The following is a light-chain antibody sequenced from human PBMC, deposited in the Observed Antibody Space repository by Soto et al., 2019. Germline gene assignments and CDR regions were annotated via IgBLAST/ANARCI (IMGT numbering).Light chain of an antibody. CDR2: GDS. V-gene: IGLV1-40*01. Sequence: QSVLTQTPSVSGAPGQRVSHSCTGSSSNLGANYDVHWYQQLPGKAPRLLMYGDSKRPSGVPDLFSGPRSGTSGSLLSTRLQAEDEAVDYCQSYDSSLTRYVVFGGWTKLTVL. CDR3: QSYDSSLTRYVV. J-gene: IGLJ2*01. CDR1: SSNLGANYD.